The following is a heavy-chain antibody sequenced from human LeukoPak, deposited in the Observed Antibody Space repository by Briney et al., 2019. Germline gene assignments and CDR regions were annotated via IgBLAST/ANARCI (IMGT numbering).Heavy chain of an antibody. V-gene: IGHV3-30-3*01. CDR2: ISYDGSNK. Sequence: GGSLRLSCSASGFTFSSYAMHWVRQAPGKGLEWVAVISYDGSNKYYADSVKGRFTISRDNSKNTLYLQMNSLRAEDTAVYYCARGSSSSWYDYWGQGTLVTVSS. CDR1: GFTFSSYA. CDR3: ARGSSSSWYDY. J-gene: IGHJ4*02. D-gene: IGHD6-13*01.